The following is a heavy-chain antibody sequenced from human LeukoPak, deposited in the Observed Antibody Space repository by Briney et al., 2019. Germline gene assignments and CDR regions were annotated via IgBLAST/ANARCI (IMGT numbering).Heavy chain of an antibody. D-gene: IGHD6-13*01. Sequence: ASVKVSRKASGGTFSSYAISWVRQAPGQGLEWMGWISAYNGNTNYAQKLQGRVTMTTDTSTSTAYMELRSLRSDDTAVYYCARDKGSSFDYWGQGTLVTVSS. V-gene: IGHV1-18*01. CDR1: GGTFSSYA. J-gene: IGHJ4*02. CDR2: ISAYNGNT. CDR3: ARDKGSSFDY.